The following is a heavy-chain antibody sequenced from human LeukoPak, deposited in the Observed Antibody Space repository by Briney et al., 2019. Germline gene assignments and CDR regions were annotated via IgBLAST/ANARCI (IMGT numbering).Heavy chain of an antibody. Sequence: SETLSLTCNVSGGSISSGSYYWSWIRQPAGKGLEWIGRIYTSGSTNYNPSLKSRVTISVDTSKNQFSLKLSSVTAADTAVYYCARESPSATVTTDYYYYYMDVWGKGTTVTISS. CDR3: ARESPSATVTTDYYYYYMDV. V-gene: IGHV4-61*02. CDR2: IYTSGST. J-gene: IGHJ6*03. D-gene: IGHD4-17*01. CDR1: GGSISSGSYY.